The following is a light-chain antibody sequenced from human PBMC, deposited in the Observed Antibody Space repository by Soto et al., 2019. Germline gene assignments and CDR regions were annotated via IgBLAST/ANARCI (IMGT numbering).Light chain of an antibody. CDR2: WAS. CDR3: QQYYSSPLT. Sequence: DFVMTQSPDSLALSLGYRFTISCNSSQSVLYSSNNQNYLAWYQQKAGQPPKLLIYWASSRESGVPDRFSGSGSGTDFTLTISSLQAEDVAVYYCQQYYSSPLTFGGGTKVDI. J-gene: IGKJ4*01. V-gene: IGKV4-1*01. CDR1: QSVLYSSNNQNY.